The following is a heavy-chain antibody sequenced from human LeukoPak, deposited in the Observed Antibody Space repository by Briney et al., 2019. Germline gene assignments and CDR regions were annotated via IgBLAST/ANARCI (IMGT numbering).Heavy chain of an antibody. CDR2: IIVGSGAA. CDR3: AAELYGVYTDCCTFHL. CDR1: GFTFSTSA. J-gene: IGHJ3*01. V-gene: IGHV1-58*01. Sequence: SVKVSCKTSGFTFSTSAVQWVRQARGQRLEWIGWIIVGSGAANYAQSLQGRFTITRDMSTNTAYMELSSLGSEDSAVYYCAAELYGVYTDCCTFHLWGQGTVVTVSS. D-gene: IGHD4-17*01.